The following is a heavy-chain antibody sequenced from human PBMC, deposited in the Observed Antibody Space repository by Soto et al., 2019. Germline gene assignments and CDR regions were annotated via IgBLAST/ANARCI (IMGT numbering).Heavy chain of an antibody. J-gene: IGHJ6*02. CDR2: ISYDGSNK. CDR1: GFTFSSYA. CDR3: ARVLLQSSQDRVYYYYGMDV. D-gene: IGHD2-15*01. Sequence: GGSLRLSCAASGFTFSSYAMHWVRQAPGKGLEWVAVISYDGSNKYYADSVKGRFTISRDNSKNTLYLQMNSLRAEDTAVYYCARVLLQSSQDRVYYYYGMDVWGQGTTVTVSS. V-gene: IGHV3-30-3*01.